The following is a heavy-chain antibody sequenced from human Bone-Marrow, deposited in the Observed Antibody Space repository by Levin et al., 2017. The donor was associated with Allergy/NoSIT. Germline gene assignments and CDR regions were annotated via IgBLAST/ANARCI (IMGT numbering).Heavy chain of an antibody. CDR1: GFTFSSYS. CDR3: ARDRIAVAGTYDY. V-gene: IGHV3-48*01. Sequence: PSETLSLTCAASGFTFSSYSMNWVRQAPGKGLEWVSYISSSSSTIYYADSVKGRFTISRDNAKNSLYLQMNSLRAEDTAVYYCARDRIAVAGTYDYWGQGTLVTVSS. CDR2: ISSSSSTI. D-gene: IGHD6-19*01. J-gene: IGHJ4*02.